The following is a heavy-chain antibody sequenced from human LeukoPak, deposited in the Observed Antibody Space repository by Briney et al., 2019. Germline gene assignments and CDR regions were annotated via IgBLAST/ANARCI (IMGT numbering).Heavy chain of an antibody. CDR2: ISYDGSNK. CDR3: ARDRSPAAGRCWLDY. D-gene: IGHD6-13*01. CDR1: GFTFSSYG. V-gene: IGHV3-30*03. Sequence: PGRSLRLSCAASGFTFSSYGMHWVRQAPGKGLEWVAVISYDGSNKYYADSVKGRFTISRDNSKNTLYLQMNSLRAEDTAVYYCARDRSPAAGRCWLDYWGQGTLVTVSS. J-gene: IGHJ4*02.